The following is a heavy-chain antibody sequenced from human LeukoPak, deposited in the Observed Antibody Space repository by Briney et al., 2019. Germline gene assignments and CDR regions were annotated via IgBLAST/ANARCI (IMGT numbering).Heavy chain of an antibody. Sequence: PSETLSLTCAVSGYSISSGYYWGWIRQPPGKGLEWIGSIYHGGSAYYNPSLKSRVTISVDTSKNQFSLKLRSVTAADTAVYYCARGRGSNYDSSGPGDYWGQGTLVTVSS. CDR2: IYHGGSA. CDR3: ARGRGSNYDSSGPGDY. CDR1: GYSISSGYY. J-gene: IGHJ4*02. V-gene: IGHV4-38-2*01. D-gene: IGHD3-22*01.